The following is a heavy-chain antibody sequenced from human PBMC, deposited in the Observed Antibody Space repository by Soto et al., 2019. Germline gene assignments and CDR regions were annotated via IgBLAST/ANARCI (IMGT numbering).Heavy chain of an antibody. CDR1: GFTFSSYW. CDR3: ASCCSNPSDY. V-gene: IGHV3-7*01. D-gene: IGHD4-4*01. Sequence: GGSLGLSCAASGFTFSSYWVSWVRQAPGKGLEWVANIKQDGSEKYYVDSVKGRFTISRDNAKNSLYLQMNSLRAEDTAVYYCASCCSNPSDYWGQGTLVTVSS. J-gene: IGHJ4*02. CDR2: IKQDGSEK.